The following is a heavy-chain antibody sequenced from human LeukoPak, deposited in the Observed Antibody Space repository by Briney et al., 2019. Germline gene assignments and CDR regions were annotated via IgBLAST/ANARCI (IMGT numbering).Heavy chain of an antibody. CDR2: IYHSGST. Sequence: PSGTLSLTCAVSGGSISSSNWWSWVRQPPGKGLEWIGEIYHSGSTNYNPSLKSRVTTSVDKSKNQFSLKLSSVTAADTAVYYCAREGCSSTSCHSADYWGQGTLVTVSS. D-gene: IGHD2-2*01. CDR1: GGSISSSNW. J-gene: IGHJ4*02. V-gene: IGHV4-4*02. CDR3: AREGCSSTSCHSADY.